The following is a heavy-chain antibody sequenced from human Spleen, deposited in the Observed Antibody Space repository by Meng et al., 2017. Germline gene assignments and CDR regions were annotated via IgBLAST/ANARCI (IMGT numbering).Heavy chain of an antibody. D-gene: IGHD3-10*01. J-gene: IGHJ3*02. Sequence: GGSLRLSCAASGFTFSSYAMSWVRQAPGKGLEWVSAISGSGGSTFHADSVRGRFTISRDNSNNRLSLQMTSLREEDTAVYFCARDLLLWFGESTEKDIWGQG. CDR3: ARDLLLWFGESTEKDI. CDR1: GFTFSSYA. CDR2: ISGSGGST. V-gene: IGHV3-23*01.